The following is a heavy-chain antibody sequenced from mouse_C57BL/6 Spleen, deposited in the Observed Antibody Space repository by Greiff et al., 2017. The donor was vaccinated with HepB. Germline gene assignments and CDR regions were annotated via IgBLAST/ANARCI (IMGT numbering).Heavy chain of an antibody. D-gene: IGHD1-1*01. J-gene: IGHJ1*03. Sequence: QVQLKQSGAELARPGASVKMSCKASGYTFTSYTMHWVKQRPGQGLEWIGYINPSSGYTKYNQKFKDKATLTADKSSSTAYMQLSSLTSEDSAVYYCARTLDYYGSRTGYFDVWGTGTTVTVSS. CDR2: INPSSGYT. CDR3: ARTLDYYGSRTGYFDV. CDR1: GYTFTSYT. V-gene: IGHV1-4*01.